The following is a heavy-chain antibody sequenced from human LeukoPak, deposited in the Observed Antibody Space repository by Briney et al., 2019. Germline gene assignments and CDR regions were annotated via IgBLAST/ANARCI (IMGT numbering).Heavy chain of an antibody. V-gene: IGHV3-21*01. D-gene: IGHD2-2*02. Sequence: PGGSLTLSCAASGFTFSSYSMNWVRQAPGKGLEWVSSISSSSSYIYYADSVKGRFTISRDNAKNSLYLQMNSLRAEDTAVYYCARECVVVPAAIYWFDPWGQGTLVTVSS. CDR2: ISSSSSYI. CDR3: ARECVVVPAAIYWFDP. CDR1: GFTFSSYS. J-gene: IGHJ5*02.